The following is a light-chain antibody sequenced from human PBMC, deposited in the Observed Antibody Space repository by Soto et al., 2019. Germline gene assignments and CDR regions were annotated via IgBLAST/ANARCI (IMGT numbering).Light chain of an antibody. CDR3: LCSRGGAVL. J-gene: IGLJ2*01. CDR1: TRAVTSDYY. V-gene: IGLV7-43*01. Sequence: QAVVTQDPSLTVSPGGTVTLTCASSTRAVTSDYYANWLQQKPGQAPRALIYSTDGKHTWTPARFAGSLLGGKAALTLSGVHREDEDNYSALCSRGGAVLFGGGTKLTVL. CDR2: STD.